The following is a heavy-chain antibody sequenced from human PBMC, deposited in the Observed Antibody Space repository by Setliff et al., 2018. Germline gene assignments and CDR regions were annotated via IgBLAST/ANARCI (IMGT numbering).Heavy chain of an antibody. D-gene: IGHD6-19*01. Sequence: PGGSLRLSCAASGFTVSSNYMSWVRQAPGKGLEWVSVINWNGGSTSYADSVKGRFTISRDIAENSLYLRMNGLRAEDTAFYYCARDFGGWNLYYFDFRGQGTLVTVSS. CDR2: INWNGGST. CDR3: ARDFGGWNLYYFDF. J-gene: IGHJ4*02. V-gene: IGHV3-20*04. CDR1: GFTVSSNY.